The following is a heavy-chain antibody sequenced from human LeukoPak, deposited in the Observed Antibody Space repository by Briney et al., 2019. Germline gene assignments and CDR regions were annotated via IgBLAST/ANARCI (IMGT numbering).Heavy chain of an antibody. Sequence: PSETLSLTCTVSGGPMSSYYWSWIRQPPGRRLEWIGYTSYSGSTDYNPSLRSRVTMSVDTSKNQLSLKLSSVTAADTAVYYCGRRTSYDTLTGYTYWYFDLWGRGTLVTVSS. CDR2: TSYSGST. V-gene: IGHV4-59*01. D-gene: IGHD3-9*01. CDR3: GRRTSYDTLTGYTYWYFDL. J-gene: IGHJ2*01. CDR1: GGPMSSYY.